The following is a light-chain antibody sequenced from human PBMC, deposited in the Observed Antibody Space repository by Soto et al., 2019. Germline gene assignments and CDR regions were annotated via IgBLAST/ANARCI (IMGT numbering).Light chain of an antibody. J-gene: IGKJ5*01. V-gene: IGKV3-20*01. CDR2: GAS. CDR1: QSVSSSY. CDR3: QHYYGLPFT. Sequence: EIVLTQSPGTLSLSPGERATLSCRASQSVSSSYLAWYQQKPGQPPRLLIYGASSRATGIPDRFSGSGSVTDFALTISRLEPEDFAVFYCQHYYGLPFTFGHGTRLQSK.